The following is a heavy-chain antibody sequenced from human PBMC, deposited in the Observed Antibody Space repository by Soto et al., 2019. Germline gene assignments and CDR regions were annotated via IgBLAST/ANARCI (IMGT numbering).Heavy chain of an antibody. V-gene: IGHV4-34*01. D-gene: IGHD5-18*01. CDR2: IDQSGGT. CDR3: GSGASYGWSGQSLDV. CDR1: GDSLRGQS. J-gene: IGHJ6*02. Sequence: PSETLSLTCAVVGDSLRGQSWKWIRQSPGKGLEWSGEIDQSGGTNYNPSIKSGAIITDDTSKNQFSLTLTAVTAADTAVYYCGSGASYGWSGQSLDVWGQGTTVTVSS.